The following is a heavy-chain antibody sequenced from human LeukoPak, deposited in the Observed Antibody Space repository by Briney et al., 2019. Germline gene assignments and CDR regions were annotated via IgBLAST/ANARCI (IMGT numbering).Heavy chain of an antibody. CDR1: GFTFSSYA. J-gene: IGHJ6*03. D-gene: IGHD2-8*01. CDR3: ANGNRCTSPNCLGYYYFYMDV. V-gene: IGHV3-23*01. Sequence: GGSLRLSCAASGFTFSSYAMNWVRQAPGRGLEWVSGFSGSGGTTYYADSVKGRFTISRDNSKNTLYLQMNSLRAEDTAVYYCANGNRCTSPNCLGYYYFYMDVRGKGTTVTVSS. CDR2: FSGSGGTT.